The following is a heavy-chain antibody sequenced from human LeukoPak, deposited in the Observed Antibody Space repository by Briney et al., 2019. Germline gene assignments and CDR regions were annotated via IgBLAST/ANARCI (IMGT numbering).Heavy chain of an antibody. Sequence: ASVKVSCKASGYTFTSFYMHWVRQAPGHGLEWMGIINPSGGSTTYAQKFQGRVTMTRDTSTSTVYMELSSLRSEDTAIYYCAREGEAARPGLNDAFDIWGQGTMVTASS. J-gene: IGHJ3*02. CDR1: GYTFTSFY. D-gene: IGHD6-6*01. CDR2: INPSGGST. CDR3: AREGEAARPGLNDAFDI. V-gene: IGHV1-46*01.